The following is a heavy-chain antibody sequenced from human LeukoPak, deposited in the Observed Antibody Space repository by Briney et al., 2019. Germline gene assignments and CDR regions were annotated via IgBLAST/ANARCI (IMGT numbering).Heavy chain of an antibody. CDR2: IYYSGST. J-gene: IGHJ4*02. Sequence: SETLSLTCTVSGGSVSSGSYYWSWIRQPPGKGLAWIGYIYYSGSTNYNPSLKSRVTISVDTSKNQFSLKLSSVTAADTAVYYCARRTYCDFWSGYLDYWGQGTLVTVSS. CDR3: ARRTYCDFWSGYLDY. V-gene: IGHV4-61*01. D-gene: IGHD3-3*01. CDR1: GGSVSSGSYY.